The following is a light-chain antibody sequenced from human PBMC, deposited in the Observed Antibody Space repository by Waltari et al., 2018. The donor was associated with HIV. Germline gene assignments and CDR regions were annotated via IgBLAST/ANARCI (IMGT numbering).Light chain of an antibody. CDR2: DAS. J-gene: IGKJ4*01. CDR3: QQRSNWPSLT. V-gene: IGKV3-11*01. CDR1: QSVSSY. Sequence: EIVLTQSPATLSLSPGERATLSCRASQSVSSYLAWYQQKPGQAPRLLIYDASNRATGIPARFSGSGSGTDFTLTISSLEPEDFAVYHCQQRSNWPSLTFSGGTKVEIK.